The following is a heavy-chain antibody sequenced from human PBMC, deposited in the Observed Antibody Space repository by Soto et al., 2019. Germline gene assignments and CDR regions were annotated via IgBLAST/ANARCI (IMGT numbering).Heavy chain of an antibody. CDR1: GFTFSSYW. D-gene: IGHD3-22*01. Sequence: GGSLRLSCAASGFTFSSYWMHWVRQAPGKGLVWVSRINSDGSSTSYADSVKGRFTISRDNAKNTLYLQMNSLRAEDTAVYYWERPDSSGYTIVDYWRQGTLVTVSS. J-gene: IGHJ4*02. V-gene: IGHV3-74*01. CDR2: INSDGSST. CDR3: ERPDSSGYTIVDY.